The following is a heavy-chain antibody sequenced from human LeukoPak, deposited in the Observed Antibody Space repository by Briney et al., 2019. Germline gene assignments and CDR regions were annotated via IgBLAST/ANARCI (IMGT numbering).Heavy chain of an antibody. CDR2: IKSKTDGGTT. CDR3: TTAYYYDSSGYYYGFDY. V-gene: IGHV3-15*01. Sequence: GGSLRLSCAASGFTFSNAWMSWVRQAPGKGREWVGRIKSKTDGGTTDYAAPVKGRFTISRDDSKNTLYLQMNSLKTEDTAVYYCTTAYYYDSSGYYYGFDYWGQGTLVTVSS. CDR1: GFTFSNAW. J-gene: IGHJ4*02. D-gene: IGHD3-22*01.